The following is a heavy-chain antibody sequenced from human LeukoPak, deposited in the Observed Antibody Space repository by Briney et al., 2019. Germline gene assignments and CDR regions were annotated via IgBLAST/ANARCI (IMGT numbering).Heavy chain of an antibody. CDR3: ARGRGVAAGRYRHWFDP. CDR1: GYSISSGYY. Sequence: PSETLSLTCTVSGYSISSGYYWGWIRQPPGKGLEWVASIYHSGSTYYNPSLKSRVTVSVDTSKNQFSLKLSSVTAADTAVYYCARGRGVAAGRYRHWFDPWGQGTLVTVSS. CDR2: IYHSGST. V-gene: IGHV4-38-2*02. D-gene: IGHD6-13*01. J-gene: IGHJ5*02.